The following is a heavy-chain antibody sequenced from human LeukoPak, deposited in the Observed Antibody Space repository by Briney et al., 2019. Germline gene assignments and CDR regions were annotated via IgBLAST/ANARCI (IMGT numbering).Heavy chain of an antibody. Sequence: SQTLSLTCTVSVGSISSGGYYWSWIRQHPGKGLEWIGYIYYSGSTYYNPSLKSRFTISVDTSKNQFSLKLSSVTAADTAVYYCARAIAAAGSDWFDTGGQGTLVTVSS. D-gene: IGHD6-13*01. V-gene: IGHV4-31*03. CDR1: VGSISSGGYY. CDR2: IYYSGST. CDR3: ARAIAAAGSDWFDT. J-gene: IGHJ5*02.